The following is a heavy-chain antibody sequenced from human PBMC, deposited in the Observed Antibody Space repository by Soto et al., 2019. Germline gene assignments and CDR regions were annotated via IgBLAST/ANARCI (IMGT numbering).Heavy chain of an antibody. D-gene: IGHD3-10*01. CDR1: GFTFSSYA. CDR3: AKAGMVRGVMRYFDY. J-gene: IGHJ4*02. Sequence: EVQLLESGGGLVQPGGSLRLSCAASGFTFSSYAMSWVRQAPGKGLEWVSAISGSGGSTYYADSVKGRFTISRDNSKNTLYLQMTSLRAEDTAVYYCAKAGMVRGVMRYFDYWGQGTLVTVSS. CDR2: ISGSGGST. V-gene: IGHV3-23*01.